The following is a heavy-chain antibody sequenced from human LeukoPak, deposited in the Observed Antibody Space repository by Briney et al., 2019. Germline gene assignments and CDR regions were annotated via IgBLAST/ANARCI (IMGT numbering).Heavy chain of an antibody. J-gene: IGHJ4*02. Sequence: GGSLRLSCAASGFTFSSYSMNWVRQAPGKGLEWVGRIKSKTDGGTTDYAAPVKGRFTISRDDSKNTLYLQMNSLKTEDTAVYYCTTGRYSSSWRDYWGQGTLVTVSS. CDR3: TTGRYSSSWRDY. CDR1: GFTFSSYS. D-gene: IGHD6-13*01. V-gene: IGHV3-15*07. CDR2: IKSKTDGGTT.